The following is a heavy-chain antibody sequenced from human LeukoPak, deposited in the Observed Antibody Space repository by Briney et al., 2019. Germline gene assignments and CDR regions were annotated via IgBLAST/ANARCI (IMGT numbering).Heavy chain of an antibody. Sequence: GGSLRLSCGASGFTFKSHHMSWVRQAPGRGLEWGSAIDGNGDKTYYADSVKSRFTISRDNSKNTLYLQMNSLRAEDTAIYYCAKSRGIYDNSGWRTFDYWGQGTLVTVSS. V-gene: IGHV3-23*01. J-gene: IGHJ4*02. CDR1: GFTFKSHH. CDR3: AKSRGIYDNSGWRTFDY. CDR2: IDGNGDKT. D-gene: IGHD6-19*01.